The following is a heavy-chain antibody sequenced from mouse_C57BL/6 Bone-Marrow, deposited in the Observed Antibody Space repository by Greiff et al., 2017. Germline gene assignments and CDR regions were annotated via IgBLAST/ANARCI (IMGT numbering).Heavy chain of an antibody. V-gene: IGHV1-81*01. CDR3: ASPYGSSHPH. Sequence: VQLQQSGAELARPGASVTLSCKASGYTFTSYGISWVKQRTGQGLEWIGEIYPRSGNNYYNEKFKGKATLTADKSSSTAYMELRSLTSEDSSVYFCASPYGSSHPHWGQGTSVTVSS. J-gene: IGHJ4*01. CDR2: IYPRSGNN. D-gene: IGHD1-1*01. CDR1: GYTFTSYG.